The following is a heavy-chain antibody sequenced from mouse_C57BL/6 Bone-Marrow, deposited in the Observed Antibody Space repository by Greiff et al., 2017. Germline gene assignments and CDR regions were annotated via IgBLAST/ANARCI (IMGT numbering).Heavy chain of an antibody. CDR3: TTPYGSSYVDY. CDR1: GFNIQDDY. V-gene: IGHV14-4*01. Sequence: VQLKQSGAELVRPGASVKLSCTASGFNIQDDYMHWVKQRPEQGLEWIGWIDPENGDTEYASKFQGKATITADTSSNTAYLQLSSLTSEDTAVYYCTTPYGSSYVDYWGQGTTLTVSS. CDR2: IDPENGDT. J-gene: IGHJ2*01. D-gene: IGHD1-1*01.